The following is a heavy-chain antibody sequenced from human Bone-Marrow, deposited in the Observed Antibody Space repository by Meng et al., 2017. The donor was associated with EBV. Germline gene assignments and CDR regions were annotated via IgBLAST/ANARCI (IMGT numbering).Heavy chain of an antibody. CDR2: INPGNGNT. D-gene: IGHD3-22*01. V-gene: IGHV1-3*01. Sequence: QVLFVQSGAEVKKPGASVKVSCKASGYTSTTYTIHWVRQAPGQRLEWMGWINPGNGNTEYSQKFQGRLTFTRDTSASTAYMELSSLRSEDTAIYYCARGYYDSSGSYDWFDPWGQGTLVTVSS. J-gene: IGHJ5*02. CDR3: ARGYYDSSGSYDWFDP. CDR1: GYTSTTYT.